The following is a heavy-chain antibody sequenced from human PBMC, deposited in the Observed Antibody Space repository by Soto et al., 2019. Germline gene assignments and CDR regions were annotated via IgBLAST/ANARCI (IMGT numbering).Heavy chain of an antibody. J-gene: IGHJ6*03. D-gene: IGHD3-10*01. V-gene: IGHV1-45*02. CDR3: ARSIRVRGVWGVQNNYYYYMDV. Sequence: SVKVSCKALGNTFSYRYLHWVRQAPGQALEWMGWITPFSGDVHYAQKFQERVTLTRDRSINTAYMRMSSLRSEDTAVYFCARSIRVRGVWGVQNNYYYYMDVWAKGTTVTVSS. CDR1: GNTFSYRY. CDR2: ITPFSGDV.